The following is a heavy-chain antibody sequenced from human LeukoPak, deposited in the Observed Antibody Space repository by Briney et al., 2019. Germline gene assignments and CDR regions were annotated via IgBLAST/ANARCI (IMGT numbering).Heavy chain of an antibody. V-gene: IGHV4-59*03. CDR1: GGSISSYD. J-gene: IGHJ4*02. CDR2: FYSSGST. Sequence: PSETLSLTCAVSGGSISSYDWSWIRQPPGKGLEWIGYFYSSGSTNYNPSLKSRVTISGDTSKNQFSLKLRSVTAADTAVYYCATEGLAAGLDYWGQGTLVTVSS. D-gene: IGHD6-13*01. CDR3: ATEGLAAGLDY.